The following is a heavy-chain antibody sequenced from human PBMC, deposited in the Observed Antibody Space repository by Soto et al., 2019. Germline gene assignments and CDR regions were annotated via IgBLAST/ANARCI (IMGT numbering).Heavy chain of an antibody. CDR3: ARGRKVLQGVSSGRRGGMDS. D-gene: IGHD6-13*01. J-gene: IGHJ6*04. CDR2: ISHTGTT. V-gene: IGHV4-59*01. CDR1: GTSISGYY. Sequence: SKTLSLTCTVSGTSISGYYWSWVRQPPGKGLEWIGYISHTGTTDYRASLKSRVNLSLNTSANSFYLKLGSVTPADTALYYCARGRKVLQGVSSGRRGGMDSWGKGTTVPVSS.